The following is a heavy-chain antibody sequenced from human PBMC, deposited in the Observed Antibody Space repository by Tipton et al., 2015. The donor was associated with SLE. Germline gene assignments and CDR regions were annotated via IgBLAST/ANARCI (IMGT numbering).Heavy chain of an antibody. CDR1: GGPLNHGGYY. CDR3: ARGPSVVVAATNWFDP. J-gene: IGHJ5*02. Sequence: TLSLTCTVSGGPLNHGGYYWNYIRQHPGEGLEWIGHITYSGHTLYNPSLQSRVTISVDTSKNQFSLKLTSVTAADTAVYYCARGPSVVVAATNWFDPWGQGTLVTVSS. V-gene: IGHV4-31*03. CDR2: ITYSGHT. D-gene: IGHD2-15*01.